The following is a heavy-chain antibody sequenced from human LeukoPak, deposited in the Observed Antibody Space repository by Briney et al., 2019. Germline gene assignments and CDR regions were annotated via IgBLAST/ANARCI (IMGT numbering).Heavy chain of an antibody. D-gene: IGHD6-19*01. V-gene: IGHV3-23*01. Sequence: AGGCLRLSCAASGFTFSSYAMSWVRQAPGKGLEWVSAISGSGGSTYYADSVKGRFTISRDNSKNTLYLQMNSQRAEDTVVYYCAKLQWLANWGQGTLVTVSS. CDR3: AKLQWLAN. CDR2: ISGSGGST. CDR1: GFTFSSYA. J-gene: IGHJ4*02.